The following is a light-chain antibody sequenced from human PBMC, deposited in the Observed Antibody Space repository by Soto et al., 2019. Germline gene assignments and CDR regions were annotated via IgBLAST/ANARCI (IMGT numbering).Light chain of an antibody. J-gene: IGLJ1*01. CDR2: EVS. CDR3: SSYTSSSTPHHV. Sequence: QSALTQPASVSGSRGQSITISCTGTSSDVGGYNYVSWYQQHPGKAPKLMIYEVSNRPSGVSNRFSGSKSGNTASLTISGLQAEDEADYYCSSYTSSSTPHHVFGTGTNLTVL. V-gene: IGLV2-14*01. CDR1: SSDVGGYNY.